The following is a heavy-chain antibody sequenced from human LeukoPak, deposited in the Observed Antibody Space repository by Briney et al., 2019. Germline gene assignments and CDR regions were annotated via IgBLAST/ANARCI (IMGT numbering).Heavy chain of an antibody. D-gene: IGHD3-10*01. CDR3: AKGENYYGSGSYLDY. J-gene: IGHJ4*02. CDR1: GFTFSSYA. V-gene: IGHV3-23*01. Sequence: GGSLRLSCAASGFTFSSYAMSWVRQAPGKGLEWVSAISGSGGSTYYADSVKGRFTISRDNSKNTLYLQMNSLRAEDTAVYYCAKGENYYGSGSYLDYWGQGTLVTVSS. CDR2: ISGSGGST.